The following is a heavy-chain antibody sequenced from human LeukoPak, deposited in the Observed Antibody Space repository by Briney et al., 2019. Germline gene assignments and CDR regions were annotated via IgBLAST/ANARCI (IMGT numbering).Heavy chain of an antibody. D-gene: IGHD5-18*01. CDR3: TKEDGGYSYGYGDFDY. CDR1: GFTFSSYG. Sequence: GGSLRLSCAASGFTFSSYGMHWVRQAPGKGLEWWAFIRYDGSNKYYADSVKGRFTISRDNSKNTLYLQMNSLRAEDTAVYYCTKEDGGYSYGYGDFDYWGQGTLVTVSS. CDR2: IRYDGSNK. J-gene: IGHJ4*02. V-gene: IGHV3-30*02.